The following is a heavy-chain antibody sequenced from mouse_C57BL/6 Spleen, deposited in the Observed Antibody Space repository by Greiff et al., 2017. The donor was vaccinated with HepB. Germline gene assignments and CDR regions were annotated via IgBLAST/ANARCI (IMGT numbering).Heavy chain of an antibody. CDR1: GFTFSDYG. Sequence: EVKLMESGGGLVKPGGSLKLSCAASGFTFSDYGMHWVRQAPEKGLEWVAYISSGSSTIYYADTVKGRFTISRDNAKNTLFLQMTSLRSEDTAMYYCARTFYDGYYLDYWGQGTTLTVSS. CDR2: ISSGSSTI. J-gene: IGHJ2*01. CDR3: ARTFYDGYYLDY. V-gene: IGHV5-17*01. D-gene: IGHD2-3*01.